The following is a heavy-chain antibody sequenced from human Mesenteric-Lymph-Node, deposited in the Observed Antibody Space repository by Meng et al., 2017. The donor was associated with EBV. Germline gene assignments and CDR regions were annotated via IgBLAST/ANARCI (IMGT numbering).Heavy chain of an antibody. CDR3: ARVDCSGGSCYPDT. CDR1: GYTFTANY. Sequence: QVQLVQSGAEVKKPGASVKVSCKASGYTFTANYMHWVRQASGQGFEWMGIVSPSVGRASYAQKFQGRVTMTGDTSTATAYMEISSLKSDDTAVYYCARVDCSGGSCYPDTWGQGTLVTVSS. J-gene: IGHJ5*02. V-gene: IGHV1-46*01. CDR2: VSPSVGRA. D-gene: IGHD2-15*01.